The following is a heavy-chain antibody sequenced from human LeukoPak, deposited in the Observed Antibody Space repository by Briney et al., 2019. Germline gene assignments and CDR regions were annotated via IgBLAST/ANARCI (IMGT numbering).Heavy chain of an antibody. J-gene: IGHJ4*02. CDR2: ISAHNGKT. Sequence: AASVKVSCKASGYTFTSYGISWVRQAPGQGLEWMGWISAHNGKTNYAQKLQGRVTMTTDTSTSTAYMELRSLRSDDTAVYYCAIIAVAGPESFDYWGQGTLVTVSS. D-gene: IGHD6-19*01. CDR3: AIIAVAGPESFDY. V-gene: IGHV1-18*01. CDR1: GYTFTSYG.